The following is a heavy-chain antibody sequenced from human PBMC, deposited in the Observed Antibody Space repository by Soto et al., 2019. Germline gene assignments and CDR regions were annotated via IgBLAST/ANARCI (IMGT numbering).Heavy chain of an antibody. V-gene: IGHV3-11*01. D-gene: IGHD2-15*01. J-gene: IGHJ6*03. Sequence: QVQLVESGGGLVKPGGSLRLSCAASGFTFSDYYMSWIRQAPGKGLEWVSYISSSGSTIYYADSVKGRFTISRDNAKNSLYLQMNSLRAEDTAVYYCARRDVHLVVVAATDYYYYYMDVWGKGTTVTVSS. CDR2: ISSSGSTI. CDR1: GFTFSDYY. CDR3: ARRDVHLVVVAATDYYYYYMDV.